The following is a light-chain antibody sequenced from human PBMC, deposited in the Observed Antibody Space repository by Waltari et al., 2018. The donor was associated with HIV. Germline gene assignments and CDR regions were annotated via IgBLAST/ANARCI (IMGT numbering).Light chain of an antibody. CDR3: ATWDDSLSVVV. V-gene: IGLV1-47*01. CDR2: RNT. CDR1: SSNLGRNY. Sequence: QSVLTQPPSASGTPGQRVTISCSGSSSNLGRNYVYWYQQLPGTAPKLLIYRNTQRPSGVPDRFSGSKSGTSASLAISGLRSEDEADYYCATWDDSLSVVVFGGGTKLTVL. J-gene: IGLJ2*01.